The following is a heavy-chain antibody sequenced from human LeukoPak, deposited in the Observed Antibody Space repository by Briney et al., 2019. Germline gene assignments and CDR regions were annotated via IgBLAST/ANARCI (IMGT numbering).Heavy chain of an antibody. CDR1: GFTFSSYW. CDR2: INHSGST. V-gene: IGHV4-34*01. Sequence: GSLRLSCAASGFTFSSYWMSWIRQPPGKGLEWIGEINHSGSTNYNPSLKSRVTISVDTSKNQFSLRLSSVTAADTAVYFCARTGRILDWFDPWGQGTLVTVSS. D-gene: IGHD2-15*01. CDR3: ARTGRILDWFDP. J-gene: IGHJ5*02.